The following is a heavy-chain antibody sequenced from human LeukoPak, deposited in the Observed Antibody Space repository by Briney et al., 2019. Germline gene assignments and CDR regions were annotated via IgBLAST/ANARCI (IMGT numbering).Heavy chain of an antibody. J-gene: IGHJ5*02. CDR2: MNPNSGNT. CDR1: GYTFTSYD. Sequence: ASVKVSCKASGYTFTSYDINWVRQATGQGLEWMGWMNPNSGNTGYAQKFQGRVTMTRNTSISTAYMELSSLRSEDTAVYYCARGRRLRGWFDPWGQGTLVTASS. D-gene: IGHD1-14*01. CDR3: ARGRRLRGWFDP. V-gene: IGHV1-8*01.